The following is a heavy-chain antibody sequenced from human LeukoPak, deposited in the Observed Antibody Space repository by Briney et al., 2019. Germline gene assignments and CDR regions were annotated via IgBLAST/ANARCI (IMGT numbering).Heavy chain of an antibody. J-gene: IGHJ4*02. V-gene: IGHV1-2*02. CDR1: GYTFTGYY. Sequence: GASVKVSCKASGYTFTGYYMHWVRQAPGQGLEWMGWINPNSGGTNYAQKFQGRVTMTRDTSISTAYMELSRLRPDDTAVYYCAREICSGGSCYENYWGQGTLVTVSS. D-gene: IGHD2-15*01. CDR2: INPNSGGT. CDR3: AREICSGGSCYENY.